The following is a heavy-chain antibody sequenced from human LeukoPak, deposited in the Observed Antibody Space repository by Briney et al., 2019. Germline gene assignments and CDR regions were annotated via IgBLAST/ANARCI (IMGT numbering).Heavy chain of an antibody. CDR1: GGSISSYY. J-gene: IGHJ4*02. CDR3: ARDRGGYCSGGSCYSAVTDY. CDR2: IYYSGST. V-gene: IGHV4-59*01. Sequence: SETLSLTCTVSGGSISSYYWSWIRQPPGKGLEWIGYIYYSGSTNYNPSLKSRVTISVDTSKNQFSLNLSSVTAADTAMYYCARDRGGYCSGGSCYSAVTDYWGQGTLVTVSS. D-gene: IGHD2-15*01.